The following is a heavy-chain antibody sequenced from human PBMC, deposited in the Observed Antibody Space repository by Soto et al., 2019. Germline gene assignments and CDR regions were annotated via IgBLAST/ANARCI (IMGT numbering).Heavy chain of an antibody. CDR2: IWYDGSNK. CDR3: ARGPGVFGVVISYYYGMDG. Sequence: QVQLVESGGGVVQPGRSLRLSCAASGFTFSSYGMHWVRQAPGKGLEWVAVIWYDGSNKYYADSVKGRFTISRDNSKNTLYLQMNSLRAEDTAVYYCARGPGVFGVVISYYYGMDGWGQGTTVTVSS. J-gene: IGHJ6*02. CDR1: GFTFSSYG. V-gene: IGHV3-33*01. D-gene: IGHD3-3*01.